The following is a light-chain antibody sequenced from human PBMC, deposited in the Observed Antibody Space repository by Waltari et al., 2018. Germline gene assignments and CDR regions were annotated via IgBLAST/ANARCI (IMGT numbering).Light chain of an antibody. CDR1: QRVSSN. Sequence: EIVMTQSPATLSVSPGERSTLPCRASQRVSSNLAWYQQKPGQAPRLLIYGASTRATGIPARFSGSGSGTEFTLIISSLQSEDFAVYYCQQYNNWPPITFGQGTRLEIK. CDR3: QQYNNWPPIT. CDR2: GAS. V-gene: IGKV3-15*01. J-gene: IGKJ5*01.